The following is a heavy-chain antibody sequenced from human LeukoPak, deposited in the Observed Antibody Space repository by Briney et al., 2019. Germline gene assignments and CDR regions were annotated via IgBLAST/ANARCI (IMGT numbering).Heavy chain of an antibody. CDR1: GYNFNNYG. CDR3: ARLEMYNYDSSGYYLGGYFDY. D-gene: IGHD3-22*01. J-gene: IGHJ4*02. Sequence: ASVTVSFKTSGYNFNNYGISWVRQAPGQGLEWMGWISAYSGDTNYAQKLQGRVTMTTDTSTSTAYMELRSQRSDDTAVYYCARLEMYNYDSSGYYLGGYFDYWGQGTLVTVSS. V-gene: IGHV1-18*01. CDR2: ISAYSGDT.